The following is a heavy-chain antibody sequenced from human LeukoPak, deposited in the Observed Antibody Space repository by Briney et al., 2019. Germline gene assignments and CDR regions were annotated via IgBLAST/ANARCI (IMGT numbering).Heavy chain of an antibody. D-gene: IGHD4-17*01. J-gene: IGHJ4*02. CDR2: ISYDGRNK. Sequence: GGSLRLSCAASGFTFSSYAMHWVRQAPGKGLEWVAIISYDGRNKFYADSVKGRFTISRDNSKNTLFLQMDSLRAEDTAVYYCAKDQSDYAGYYFDYWGQGTLVTVSS. CDR1: GFTFSSYA. V-gene: IGHV3-30*18. CDR3: AKDQSDYAGYYFDY.